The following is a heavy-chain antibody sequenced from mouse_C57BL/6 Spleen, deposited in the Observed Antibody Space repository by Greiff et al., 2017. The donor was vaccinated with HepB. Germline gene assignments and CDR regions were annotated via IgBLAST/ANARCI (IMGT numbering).Heavy chain of an antibody. CDR2: IWSGGST. D-gene: IGHD3-3*01. CDR1: GFSLTSYG. CDR3: GRGGDGVDY. J-gene: IGHJ2*01. Sequence: VQLQQSGPGLVQPSPCLSISCTVSGFSLTSYGVHWVRQSPGKGLEWLGVIWSGGSTDYNAAFISRLSNSKDKSKSQGCFKMNSLQAEDTARYNCGRGGDGVDYWGQGTTLTVSS. V-gene: IGHV2-2*01.